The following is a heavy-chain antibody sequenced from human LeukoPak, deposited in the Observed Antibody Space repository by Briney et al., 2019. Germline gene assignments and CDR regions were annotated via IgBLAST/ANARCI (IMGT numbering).Heavy chain of an antibody. J-gene: IGHJ6*03. CDR3: ARLPWRYYYDSSGHNYYYYMDV. CDR1: GGSISSSSYY. V-gene: IGHV4-39*07. D-gene: IGHD3-22*01. Sequence: PSETLSLTCTVSGGSISSSSYYWDWIRQPPGKGLEWIGSIYYSGTTDYNPSLKSRVTISVDTSKNQFSLKLSSVTAADTAVYYCARLPWRYYYDSSGHNYYYYMDVWGKGTTVTVSS. CDR2: IYYSGTT.